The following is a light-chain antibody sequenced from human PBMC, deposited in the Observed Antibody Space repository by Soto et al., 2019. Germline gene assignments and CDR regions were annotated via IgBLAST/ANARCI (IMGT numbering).Light chain of an antibody. CDR3: QSHDTSLSGSI. Sequence: QSALTQPPSVSGAPGQRVTISCTGSSSNIGTTYDVNWYQQLPGTAPKLLIYANINRPSGVPDRFSGSKSGTSASLAISGLQAEDEADYYCQSHDTSLSGSIFGGGTKLTVL. CDR1: SSNIGTTYD. J-gene: IGLJ2*01. CDR2: ANI. V-gene: IGLV1-40*01.